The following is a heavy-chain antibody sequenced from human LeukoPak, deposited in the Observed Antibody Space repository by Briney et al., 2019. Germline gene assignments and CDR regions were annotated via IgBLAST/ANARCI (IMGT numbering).Heavy chain of an antibody. V-gene: IGHV3-73*01. D-gene: IGHD3-9*01. J-gene: IGHJ4*02. Sequence: GGSLRLSCAASGFTFSASAVHWVRRASGKGLEWVGCIRSKANTYATEYAASMKGRFTISRDDSKNTAYLETNSLKTEDTAVYYCTRHLTDCWGQGTLVTVSA. CDR1: GFTFSASA. CDR2: IRSKANTYAT. CDR3: TRHLTDC.